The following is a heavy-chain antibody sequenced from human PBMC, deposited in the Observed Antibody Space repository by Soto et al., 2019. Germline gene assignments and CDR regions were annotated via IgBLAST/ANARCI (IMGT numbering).Heavy chain of an antibody. CDR1: GYTFSNYD. V-gene: IGHV1-18*04. CDR2: VSNKNGVT. CDR3: ARERINTGWYGFDH. D-gene: IGHD6-19*01. J-gene: IGHJ4*02. Sequence: QVQLVQSGGEVKKPGASVKVSCKTSGYTFSNYDFSWVRQAPGQGLEWMGWVSNKNGVTNYAEKFRDRVTMTTDISTNTIYMELRSLRSDDTAVYFCARERINTGWYGFDHWGQGTQVTVSS.